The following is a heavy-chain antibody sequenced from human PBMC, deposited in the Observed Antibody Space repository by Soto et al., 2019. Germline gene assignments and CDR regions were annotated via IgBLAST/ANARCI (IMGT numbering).Heavy chain of an antibody. J-gene: IGHJ4*02. CDR2: IYHSGST. CDR1: GGSISSGGYS. D-gene: IGHD5-12*01. Sequence: QLQLQESGSGLVKPSQTLSLTCAVSGGSISSGGYSWSWIRQPPGKGLEWIGYIYHSGSTYYNPSLKSRVTISVDGSKHKFSLKLSSVTAADTAVYYCAAGGGLPRYYWGQGTLVTVSS. CDR3: AAGGGLPRYY. V-gene: IGHV4-30-2*01.